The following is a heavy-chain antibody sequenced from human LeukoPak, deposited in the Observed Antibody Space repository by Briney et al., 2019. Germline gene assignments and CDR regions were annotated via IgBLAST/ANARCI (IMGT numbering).Heavy chain of an antibody. CDR1: GYTFTTYY. J-gene: IGHJ4*02. Sequence: ASVKVSCKASGYTFTTYYMHWMRQAPGQGPEWMGIINPRGGSTDYSQKFQGRITMTSDTSTSTVYMQLSSLRSDDTAVYFCARVGSASATADYWGQGTLVTVSS. V-gene: IGHV1-46*01. CDR3: ARVGSASATADY. CDR2: INPRGGST. D-gene: IGHD1-1*01.